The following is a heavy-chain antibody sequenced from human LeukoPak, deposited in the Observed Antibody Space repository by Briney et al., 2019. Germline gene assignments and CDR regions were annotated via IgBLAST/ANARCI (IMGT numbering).Heavy chain of an antibody. CDR1: GYTFTGYY. CDR3: ARGYPWLRLYYFDY. J-gene: IGHJ4*02. D-gene: IGHD5-12*01. V-gene: IGHV1-2*04. Sequence: GASMKVSCKASGYTFTGYYMHWVRQAPGQGLEWMGWINPNSGGTNYAQKFQGWVTMTRDTSISTAYMELSRLRSDDTAVYYCARGYPWLRLYYFDYWGQGTLVTVSS. CDR2: INPNSGGT.